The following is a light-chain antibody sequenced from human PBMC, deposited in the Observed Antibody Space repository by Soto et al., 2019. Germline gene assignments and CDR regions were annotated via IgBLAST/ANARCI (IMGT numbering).Light chain of an antibody. CDR2: DAS. V-gene: IGKV1-5*01. CDR3: QQYNTYST. Sequence: DIQMTQSPSTLSASVGDRVTITCRASQSISRWLAWYQQKPGKAPKVMIYDASSLKSGVPSRLSRSGSGTEFPLIIRSLHPDDLASYFRQQYNTYSTFGQGTKLDIK. CDR1: QSISRW. J-gene: IGKJ2*01.